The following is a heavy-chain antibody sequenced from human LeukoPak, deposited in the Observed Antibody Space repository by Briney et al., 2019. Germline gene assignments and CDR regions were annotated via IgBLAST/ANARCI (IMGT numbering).Heavy chain of an antibody. CDR1: GGSFSGYY. CDR2: INHSGST. D-gene: IGHD6-19*01. Sequence: SETLSRTCAVYGGSFSGYYWSWIRQPPGKGLEWIGEINHSGSTNYNPSLKSRVTISVDTSKNQFSLKLSSVTAADTAVYYCAKTGVKVAGRFDYWGQGTLVTVSS. CDR3: AKTGVKVAGRFDY. V-gene: IGHV4-34*01. J-gene: IGHJ4*02.